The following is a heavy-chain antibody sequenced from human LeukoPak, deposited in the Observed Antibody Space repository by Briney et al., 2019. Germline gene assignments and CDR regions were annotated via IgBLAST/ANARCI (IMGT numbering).Heavy chain of an antibody. D-gene: IGHD1-26*01. V-gene: IGHV3-9*01. J-gene: IGHJ4*02. CDR1: GFTFDDYA. Sequence: GGSLRLSCAASGFTFDDYAMHWVRQAPGKGLEWVSGISWNSGSIGYADSVKGRFTISRDNAKNSLYLQMNSLRAEDTALYYCAKDISLRYPSYFDYWGQGTLVTVSS. CDR2: ISWNSGSI. CDR3: AKDISLRYPSYFDY.